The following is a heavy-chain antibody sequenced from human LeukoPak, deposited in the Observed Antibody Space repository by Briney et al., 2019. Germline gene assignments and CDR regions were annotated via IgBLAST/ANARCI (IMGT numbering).Heavy chain of an antibody. CDR1: GFTFSSYW. D-gene: IGHD3-10*01. Sequence: PGGSLRLSCAASGFTFSSYWMSWVRQAPGKGLEWVANIKQDGSEKYYVDSVKGRFTISRDNAKNSLYLQMNSLRAEDTAVYYCARDWPMVRGVITRGDYGMDVWGQGTTVTVSS. J-gene: IGHJ6*02. CDR2: IKQDGSEK. CDR3: ARDWPMVRGVITRGDYGMDV. V-gene: IGHV3-7*01.